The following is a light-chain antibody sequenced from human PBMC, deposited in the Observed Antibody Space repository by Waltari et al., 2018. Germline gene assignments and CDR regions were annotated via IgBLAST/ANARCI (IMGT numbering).Light chain of an antibody. CDR2: AAS. CDR1: QNIGTY. V-gene: IGKV1-39*01. J-gene: IGKJ1*01. Sequence: DIQMTQSPSSLSASVGDRLTITCRASQNIGTYVNWYRQQPGKAPELLMFAASSFHVGVPSRFSGSGSGTDFTLTITRLEPEDFAVYYCQQYGNPPRTFGQGTDVEIK. CDR3: QQYGNPPRT.